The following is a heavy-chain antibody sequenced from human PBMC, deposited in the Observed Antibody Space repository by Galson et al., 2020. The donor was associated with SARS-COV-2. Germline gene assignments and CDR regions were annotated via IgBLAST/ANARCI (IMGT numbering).Heavy chain of an antibody. Sequence: SETLSLTCTVSGYSISSGYYWGWIRQPPGKGLEWFGSIYHSGSTYYNPSLKSRVTISVDTSKNQFSLKLSSVTAADTAVYYCAREGYCGGDCSPDLDAFDIWGQGTMVTVSS. CDR1: GYSISSGYY. J-gene: IGHJ3*02. V-gene: IGHV4-38-2*02. CDR3: AREGYCGGDCSPDLDAFDI. CDR2: IYHSGST. D-gene: IGHD2-21*01.